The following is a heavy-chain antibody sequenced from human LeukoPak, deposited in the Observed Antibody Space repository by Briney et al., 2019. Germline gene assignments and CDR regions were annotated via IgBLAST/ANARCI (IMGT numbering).Heavy chain of an antibody. J-gene: IGHJ4*02. Sequence: GGSLRLSCAASGFTFSSYSMNWVRQAPGKGLEWVSYISSSSSTIYYADSVKGRFTISRDNAKNSLYLQMNSLRAEDTAVYYCARDMDTAYERAFDYWGQGTLVTVSS. D-gene: IGHD5-18*01. V-gene: IGHV3-48*01. CDR3: ARDMDTAYERAFDY. CDR1: GFTFSSYS. CDR2: ISSSSSTI.